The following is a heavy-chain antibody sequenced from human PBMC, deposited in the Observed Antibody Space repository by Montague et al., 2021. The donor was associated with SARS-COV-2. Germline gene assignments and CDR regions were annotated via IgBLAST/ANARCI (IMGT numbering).Heavy chain of an antibody. V-gene: IGHV4-31*03. Sequence: TLSLTCTVSGGSISSGGYYWSWIRQHPGKGLEWIGYTYYSGSTYYNPSLKSRVTISVDTSKNQFSLKLSSVTAADTAVYYCARAPRNIFGVVLTFDYWGQGTLVTVSS. CDR1: GGSISSGGYY. CDR3: ARAPRNIFGVVLTFDY. CDR2: TYYSGST. D-gene: IGHD3-3*01. J-gene: IGHJ4*02.